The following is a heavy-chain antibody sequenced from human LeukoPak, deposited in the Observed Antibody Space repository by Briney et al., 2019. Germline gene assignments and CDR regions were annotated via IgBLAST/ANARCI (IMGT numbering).Heavy chain of an antibody. J-gene: IGHJ3*02. CDR3: ARDYYDSSGYSCAFDI. CDR2: ISSIGSTI. D-gene: IGHD3-22*01. Sequence: SLRLSWAPSGPTVSDYYMSWIRHAARKWLGWVSYISSIGSTIYYADSVKGRFTLSRDNAKNSLYLQMNSLRAEDTAVYYCARDYYDSSGYSCAFDIWGQGTMVTVSS. V-gene: IGHV3-11*04. CDR1: GPTVSDYY.